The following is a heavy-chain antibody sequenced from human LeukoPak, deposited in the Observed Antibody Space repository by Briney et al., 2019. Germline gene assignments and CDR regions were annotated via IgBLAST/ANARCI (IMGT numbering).Heavy chain of an antibody. J-gene: IGHJ4*02. CDR3: ARSWQQRVFYVEY. Sequence: GTSLRLSCAASGFSFSAYGMHWVRQAPGKGLEWVAVIWYDGSRESYTDSVQGRFTISRDNSKNTLYLQMNSLRDEDTAVYYCARSWQQRVFYVEYGGQGTLVTVSS. CDR2: IWYDGSRE. CDR1: GFSFSAYG. D-gene: IGHD6-13*01. V-gene: IGHV3-33*01.